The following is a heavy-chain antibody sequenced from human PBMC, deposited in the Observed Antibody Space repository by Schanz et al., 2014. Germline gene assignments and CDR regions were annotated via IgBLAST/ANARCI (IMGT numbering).Heavy chain of an antibody. D-gene: IGHD5-12*01. CDR3: ARDGGRDGYNLAFDV. Sequence: QVQLVQSGAEVKKPGSPVKVSCKASGGTFSSYAITWVRQAPGQGLEWMGRISPILGIANYAQKFQGRVTITADKLTSTAYMELSSLRAEDTAVYFCARDGGRDGYNLAFDVWGQGTLVTVSS. V-gene: IGHV1-69*04. J-gene: IGHJ3*01. CDR1: GGTFSSYA. CDR2: ISPILGIA.